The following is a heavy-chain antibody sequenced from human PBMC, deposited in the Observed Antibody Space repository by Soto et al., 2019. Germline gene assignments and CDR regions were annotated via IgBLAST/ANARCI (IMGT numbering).Heavy chain of an antibody. CDR3: ARDSSPYYYDSSGYYGY. CDR2: INPSGGST. Sequence: ASVKVFCKASGYTFTSYYMHWVRQAPGQGLEWMGIINPSGGSTSYAQKFQGRVTMTRDTSTSTVYMELSSLRSEDTAVYYCARDSSPYYYDSSGYYGYWGQGTLVTVSS. V-gene: IGHV1-46*01. D-gene: IGHD3-22*01. CDR1: GYTFTSYY. J-gene: IGHJ4*02.